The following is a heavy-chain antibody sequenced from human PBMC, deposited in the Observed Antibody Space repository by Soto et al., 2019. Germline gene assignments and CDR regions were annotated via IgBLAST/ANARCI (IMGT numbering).Heavy chain of an antibody. D-gene: IGHD4-17*01. Sequence: GGSLRLSCAASGFTFSDYYMSWIRQAPGKGLEWVSYISSSGSTIYYADSVKGRFTISRDNAKNSLYLQMNSLRAEDTAVYYCARSIHDYGDYPPGHAFDIWGQGTMVTVSS. J-gene: IGHJ3*02. CDR3: ARSIHDYGDYPPGHAFDI. CDR1: GFTFSDYY. V-gene: IGHV3-11*01. CDR2: ISSSGSTI.